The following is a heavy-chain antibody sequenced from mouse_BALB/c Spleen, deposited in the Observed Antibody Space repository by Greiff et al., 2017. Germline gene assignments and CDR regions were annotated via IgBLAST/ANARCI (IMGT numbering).Heavy chain of an antibody. D-gene: IGHD2-12*01. CDR2: IYPGDGDT. CDR3: ARSTTGAWFAY. J-gene: IGHJ3*01. V-gene: IGHV1-82*01. CDR1: GYAFSSSW. Sequence: QVQLQQSGPELVKPGASVKISCKASGYAFSSSWMNWVKQRPGQGLEWIGRIYPGDGDTNYNGKFKGKATLTADKSSSTAYMQLSSLTSVDSAVYFCARSTTGAWFAYWGQGTLVTVSA.